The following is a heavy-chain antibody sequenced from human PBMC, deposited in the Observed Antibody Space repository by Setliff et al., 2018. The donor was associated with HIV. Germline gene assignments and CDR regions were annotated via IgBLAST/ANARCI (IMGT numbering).Heavy chain of an antibody. CDR3: AKDRGSGSGGSSVYYYYYGMDV. Sequence: PGGSLRLSCAASGFTFSSYGMHWVRQAPGKGLEWVAVIWYDGSNKYYADSVKGRFTISRDNSKNTLYLQMNSLRAEDTAVYYCAKDRGSGSGGSSVYYYYYGMDVWGQGTTVTVSS. CDR1: GFTFSSYG. CDR2: IWYDGSNK. V-gene: IGHV3-33*06. D-gene: IGHD2-15*01. J-gene: IGHJ6*02.